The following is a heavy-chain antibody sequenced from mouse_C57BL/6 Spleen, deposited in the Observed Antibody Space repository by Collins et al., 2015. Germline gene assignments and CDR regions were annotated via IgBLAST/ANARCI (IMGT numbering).Heavy chain of an antibody. Sequence: GKGLEWLGVIWRGGSTDYNAAFVSRLSITKDNSKSQVFFKMNSLQADDTAIYYCAKEDYYGSSYYYAMDYWGQGTSVTVSS. V-gene: IGHV2-5*01. J-gene: IGHJ4*01. CDR2: IWRGGST. CDR3: AKEDYYGSSYYYAMDY. D-gene: IGHD1-1*01.